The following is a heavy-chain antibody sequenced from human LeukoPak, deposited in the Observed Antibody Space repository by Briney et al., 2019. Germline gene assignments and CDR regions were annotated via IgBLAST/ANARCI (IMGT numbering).Heavy chain of an antibody. Sequence: SVKVSYKDSVCSFTRYGISWVRPAPGQGLEWMGWISAYNGNTNYAQKLQGRVTMTIDTSTSTAYMELRSLRSDDTAVYYCARGGIVATITTLPEDYWGQGTLVTVSS. D-gene: IGHD5-12*01. V-gene: IGHV1-18*01. CDR3: ARGGIVATITTLPEDY. J-gene: IGHJ4*02. CDR2: ISAYNGNT. CDR1: VCSFTRYG.